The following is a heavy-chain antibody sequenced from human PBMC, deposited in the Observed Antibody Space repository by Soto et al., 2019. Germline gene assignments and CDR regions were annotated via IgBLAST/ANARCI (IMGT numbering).Heavy chain of an antibody. Sequence: QVVLQESGPGLVKPSETLSLTCSGSGRSITSYYWSWVRQPPGKGLEWIGYIYDNGITSQNPSLKRRVTMSADTSQNQFSLKLTSVTGADTAVYYCARNYDSNGYANEFDSWGQGILVTVTS. CDR2: IYDNGIT. D-gene: IGHD3-22*01. V-gene: IGHV4-59*12. CDR3: ARNYDSNGYANEFDS. J-gene: IGHJ4*02. CDR1: GRSITSYY.